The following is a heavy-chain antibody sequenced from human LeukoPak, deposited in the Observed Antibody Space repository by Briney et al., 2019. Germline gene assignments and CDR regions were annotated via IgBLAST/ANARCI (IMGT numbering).Heavy chain of an antibody. CDR1: GGSFSGYY. Sequence: SETLSLTCAVYGGSFSGYYWSWIRQHPGKGLEWIGYIYYSGSTYYNPSLKSRVTISVDTSKNQFSLKLSSVTAADTAVYYCARDREDSSGSTDAFDIWGQGTMVTVSS. CDR3: ARDREDSSGSTDAFDI. D-gene: IGHD3-22*01. J-gene: IGHJ3*02. CDR2: IYYSGST. V-gene: IGHV4-31*11.